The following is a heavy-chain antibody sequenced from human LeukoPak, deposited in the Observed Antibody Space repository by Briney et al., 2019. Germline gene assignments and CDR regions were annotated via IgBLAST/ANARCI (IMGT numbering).Heavy chain of an antibody. Sequence: ASVKVSCKASGGTFSIYAISWVRQAPGQGLEWMGWIDPNSGGTNYAQKFQGRVTMTRDTSISTAYMELSRLRSDDTAVYYCAREVGAIAARPGYYFDYWGQGTLVTVSS. V-gene: IGHV1-2*02. J-gene: IGHJ4*02. D-gene: IGHD6-6*01. CDR1: GGTFSIYA. CDR3: AREVGAIAARPGYYFDY. CDR2: IDPNSGGT.